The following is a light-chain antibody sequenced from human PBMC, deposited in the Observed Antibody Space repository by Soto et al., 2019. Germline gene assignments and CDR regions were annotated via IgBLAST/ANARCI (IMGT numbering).Light chain of an antibody. Sequence: EIVMTPSQATLSVSPCDRATLSSRASQSVSINLAWYQQKPGQAPRLLIYGASNRATGIPDRFSGSGSGTDFTLTISRLEPEDFAVYYCQQYGSSGTFGQGTKVDIK. CDR1: QSVSIN. J-gene: IGKJ1*01. V-gene: IGKV3-20*01. CDR3: QQYGSSGT. CDR2: GAS.